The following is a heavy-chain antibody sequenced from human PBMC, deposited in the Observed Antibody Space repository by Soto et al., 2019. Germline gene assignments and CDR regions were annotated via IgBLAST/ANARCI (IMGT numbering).Heavy chain of an antibody. Sequence: ASVKGSCKASGYTLTGDYMDWVRQAPGQGLEWMGWINPNSGGTNYAQKFQGWVTMTRDTSISTAYMELSRLRSDDTAVYYCARESSGWTLSLGSFDYWGQGTLVTVSS. CDR3: ARESSGWTLSLGSFDY. V-gene: IGHV1-2*04. CDR1: GYTLTGDY. D-gene: IGHD6-19*01. J-gene: IGHJ4*02. CDR2: INPNSGGT.